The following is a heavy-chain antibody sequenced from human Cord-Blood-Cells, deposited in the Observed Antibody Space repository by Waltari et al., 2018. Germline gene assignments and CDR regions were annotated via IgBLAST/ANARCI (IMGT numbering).Heavy chain of an antibody. CDR2: ICYSGST. V-gene: IGHV4-39*01. J-gene: IGHJ4*02. CDR1: GGSISSSSYY. D-gene: IGHD1-7*01. CDR3: ASKWNYYFDY. Sequence: QLQLQESGPGLVKPSETLSLTCTVSGGSISSSSYYWGWIRQPPGKGLEWIGSICYSGSTYSNPSLKSRVTISVDTSKNQFSLKLSSVTAADTAVYYCASKWNYYFDYWGQGTLVTVSS.